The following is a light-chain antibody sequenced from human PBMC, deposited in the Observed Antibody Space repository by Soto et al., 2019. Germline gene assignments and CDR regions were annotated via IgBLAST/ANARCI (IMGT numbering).Light chain of an antibody. CDR3: QQYGSSRRT. CDR2: GAS. J-gene: IGKJ1*01. V-gene: IGKV3-20*01. CDR1: QSVSSSY. Sequence: EIVLTQSPGTLSLSPGERATLSCRASQSVSSSYLAWYQQKPGQAPRLLLYGASSRATGIPDRFSGSGSGTDFTLTISRVEPEDFGVYYCQQYGSSRRTFGQGTKVEIK.